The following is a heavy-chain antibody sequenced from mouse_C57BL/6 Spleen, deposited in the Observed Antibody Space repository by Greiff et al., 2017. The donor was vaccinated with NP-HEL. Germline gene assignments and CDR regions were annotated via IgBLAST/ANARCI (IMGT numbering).Heavy chain of an antibody. CDR1: GYAFSSSW. V-gene: IGHV1-82*01. D-gene: IGHD1-1*01. J-gene: IGHJ4*01. Sequence: VQLQQSGPELVKPGASVKISCKASGYAFSSSWMNWVKQRPGKGLEWIGRIYPGDGDTNYNGKFKGKATLTADKSSSTAYMQLSSLTSEDSAVYFCARGRFITTVVAPMDYWGQGTSVTVSS. CDR2: IYPGDGDT. CDR3: ARGRFITTVVAPMDY.